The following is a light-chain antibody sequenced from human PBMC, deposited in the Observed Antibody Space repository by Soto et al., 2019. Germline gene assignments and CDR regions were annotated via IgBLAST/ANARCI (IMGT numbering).Light chain of an antibody. V-gene: IGKV2D-29*01. J-gene: IGKJ4*01. CDR1: QSLLHSDGTNY. Sequence: DIVMTQTPLSLSVTPGQPDSISCKSSQSLLHSDGTNYLYLYLQKPGQPPQLLIYEVSNRFSGVPERFSCSGLVTVFKLKIIRVEAEVVGVLYCMQRIQVPPALTFGEGTNVEIK. CDR3: MQRIQVPPALT. CDR2: EVS.